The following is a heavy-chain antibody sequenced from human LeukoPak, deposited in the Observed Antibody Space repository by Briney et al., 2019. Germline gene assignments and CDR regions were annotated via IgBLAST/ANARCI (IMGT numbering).Heavy chain of an antibody. CDR1: GFTFSTYA. CDR2: ISGSGGHT. CDR3: AKGLYCSSTSCYTNCHFDL. D-gene: IGHD2-2*02. Sequence: GGSLRLSCAASGFTFSTYAMSWVRQAPGKGLEWVSAISGSGGHTYYADSVKGRFTISRDNSKNTLCLQMNSLRAEDTAVYYCAKGLYCSSTSCYTNCHFDLWGRGTLVTVSS. J-gene: IGHJ2*01. V-gene: IGHV3-23*01.